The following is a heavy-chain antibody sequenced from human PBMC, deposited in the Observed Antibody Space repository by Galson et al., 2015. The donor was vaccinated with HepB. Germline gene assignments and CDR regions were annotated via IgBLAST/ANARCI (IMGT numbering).Heavy chain of an antibody. CDR2: IYYSGST. Sequence: SETLSLTCTVSGGSISSYYWSWIRQPPGKGLEWIGYIYYSGSTNYNPSLKSRVTISVDTSKNQFSLKLSSVTAADTAVYYCARDIGGVSWFDPWGQGTLVTVSS. CDR1: GGSISSYY. V-gene: IGHV4-59*01. CDR3: ARDIGGVSWFDP. D-gene: IGHD3-10*01. J-gene: IGHJ5*02.